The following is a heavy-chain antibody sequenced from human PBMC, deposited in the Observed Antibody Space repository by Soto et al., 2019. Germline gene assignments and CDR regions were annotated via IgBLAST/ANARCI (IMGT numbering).Heavy chain of an antibody. V-gene: IGHV3-23*01. J-gene: IGHJ4*02. CDR3: AKTASMPIRDGFDH. D-gene: IGHD2-2*01. CDR2: YSGSGRNP. Sequence: EVQVLESGGGLVQPGGSVRLSCAASGFTFSSYAMSWVRQAPGQWLEWVSAYSGSGRNPYYADAVKGRFTISRDNSKNTLYLQMDSLRAEDTALYYCAKTASMPIRDGFDHWGQGTLVTVS. CDR1: GFTFSSYA.